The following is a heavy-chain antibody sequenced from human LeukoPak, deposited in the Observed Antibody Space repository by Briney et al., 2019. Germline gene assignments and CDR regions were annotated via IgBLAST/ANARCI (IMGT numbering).Heavy chain of an antibody. Sequence: GGSLRLSCAASGFTFSNYAMSWVRQAPGKGLEWVSVISGSGGSTYYADSVKGRFTISRDNFKNTLFLHMNNLRAEDTAVYYCAKSYGSGSYYPDYWGQGTLVTVSS. D-gene: IGHD3-10*01. CDR3: AKSYGSGSYYPDY. J-gene: IGHJ4*02. CDR2: ISGSGGST. CDR1: GFTFSNYA. V-gene: IGHV3-23*01.